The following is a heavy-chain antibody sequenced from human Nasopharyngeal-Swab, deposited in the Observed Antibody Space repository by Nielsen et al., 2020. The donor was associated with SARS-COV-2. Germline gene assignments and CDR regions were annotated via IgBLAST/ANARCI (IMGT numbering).Heavy chain of an antibody. V-gene: IGHV3-23*01. J-gene: IGHJ3*02. D-gene: IGHD3-3*01. Sequence: GESLKISCAASGFTFSSYAMSWVRQAPGKGLEWVSAISGSGGSTYYADSVKGRFTISRDNSKNSLYLQMNSLRAEDTALYYCAKPVTNDFWSGYYLVGAFDIWGQGTMVTVSS. CDR3: AKPVTNDFWSGYYLVGAFDI. CDR2: ISGSGGST. CDR1: GFTFSSYA.